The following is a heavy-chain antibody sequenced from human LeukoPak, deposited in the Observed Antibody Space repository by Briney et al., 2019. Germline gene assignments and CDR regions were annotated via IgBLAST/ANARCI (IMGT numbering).Heavy chain of an antibody. Sequence: QAGGSLRLSCEASGFTFSTYPMHWVRQAPDKGLEWVAMISHHGSNEYYADSVKGRFTISRDNSKNTVYLQMNHPRVEDTAIYYCARVHDTTGYYHYFDSWGQGTLVTVSS. D-gene: IGHD3-9*01. V-gene: IGHV3-30*14. CDR2: ISHHGSNE. CDR1: GFTFSTYP. J-gene: IGHJ4*02. CDR3: ARVHDTTGYYHYFDS.